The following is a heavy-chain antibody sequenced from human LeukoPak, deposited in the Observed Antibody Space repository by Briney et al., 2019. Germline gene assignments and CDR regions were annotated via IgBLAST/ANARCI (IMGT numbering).Heavy chain of an antibody. V-gene: IGHV3-21*01. CDR1: GFTFSSYS. Sequence: PGGSLRLSCAASGFTFSSYSMNWVRQAPGKGLEWVSSIYSSSSYIYYADSERGRFTISRDNAKNSLYLQMNSLRAEETAVYYCARDALRYFDWLLADPHCYYGMDVWGKGTTVTVSS. D-gene: IGHD3-9*01. CDR2: IYSSSSYI. J-gene: IGHJ6*04. CDR3: ARDALRYFDWLLADPHCYYGMDV.